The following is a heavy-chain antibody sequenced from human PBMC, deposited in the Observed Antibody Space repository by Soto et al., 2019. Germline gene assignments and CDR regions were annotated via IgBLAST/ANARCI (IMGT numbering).Heavy chain of an antibody. V-gene: IGHV1-18*01. CDR2: ISAYNANA. Sequence: VSCKASGYTFRNFGISWVRQAPGQGLEWMGWISAYNANANYAQKFQGRLTMTADTSTSTAYMELRSLRSDDTAVYYCARENSYFDYWGQGILVTVSS. CDR3: ARENSYFDY. J-gene: IGHJ4*02. CDR1: GYTFRNFG.